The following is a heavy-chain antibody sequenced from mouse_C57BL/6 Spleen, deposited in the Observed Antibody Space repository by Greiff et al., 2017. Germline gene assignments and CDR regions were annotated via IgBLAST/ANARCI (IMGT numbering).Heavy chain of an antibody. V-gene: IGHV1-82*01. CDR1: GYAFSSSW. D-gene: IGHD2-3*01. CDR2: IYPGDGDT. J-gene: IGHJ4*01. Sequence: VQLQQSGPELVKPGASVKISCKASGYAFSSSWMNWVKQRPGKGLEWIGRIYPGDGDTNYNGKFKGKATLTADKSSSTAYMQLSSLTSEDSAVYFCARWWLLDAMDYWGQGTSVTVSS. CDR3: ARWWLLDAMDY.